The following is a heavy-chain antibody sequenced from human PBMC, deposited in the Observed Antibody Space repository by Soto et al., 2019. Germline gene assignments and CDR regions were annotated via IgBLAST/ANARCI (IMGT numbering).Heavy chain of an antibody. V-gene: IGHV3-48*01. Sequence: PGGSLRLSCAASGFTFSSYSMNWVRQAPGKGLEWVSYISSSSSTIYYADSVKGRFTISRDNAKNSLYLQMNSLRAEDTAVYYCARAPRIAVAGTISIGNYYYYGMDVWGQGTTVTVSS. CDR3: ARAPRIAVAGTISIGNYYYYGMDV. CDR1: GFTFSSYS. J-gene: IGHJ6*02. D-gene: IGHD6-19*01. CDR2: ISSSSSTI.